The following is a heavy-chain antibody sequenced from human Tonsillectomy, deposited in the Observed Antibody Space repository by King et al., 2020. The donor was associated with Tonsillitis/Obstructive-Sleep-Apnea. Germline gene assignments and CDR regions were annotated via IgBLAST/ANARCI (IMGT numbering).Heavy chain of an antibody. V-gene: IGHV3-43*01. CDR2: ISWDGDNT. Sequence: VQLVESGGVVVQPGGSLRLSYAASGFTFDDYTMHWVRQTPGKGLEWVSLISWDGDNTFYADSVKGRFTISRDNSKNSLYLQMNSLRTEGTAFYYCAKDNGNGISGSVVDYWGQGTLVTVSS. J-gene: IGHJ4*02. CDR3: AKDNGNGISGSVVDY. CDR1: GFTFDDYT. D-gene: IGHD1-20*01.